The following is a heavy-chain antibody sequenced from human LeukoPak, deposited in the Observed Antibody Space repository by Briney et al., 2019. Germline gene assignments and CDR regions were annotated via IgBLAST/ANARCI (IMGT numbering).Heavy chain of an antibody. CDR3: AKGRVELEYYYYMDV. D-gene: IGHD1-7*01. CDR1: GFTFSSYA. V-gene: IGHV3-23*01. CDR2: ISGSGGST. J-gene: IGHJ6*03. Sequence: GGSLRLSCAASGFTFSSYAMSWVRQAPGKGLEWVSAISGSGGSTHYADSVKGRFTISRDNSKNTLYLQMNSLRAEDTAVYYCAKGRVELEYYYYMDVWGKGTTVTVSS.